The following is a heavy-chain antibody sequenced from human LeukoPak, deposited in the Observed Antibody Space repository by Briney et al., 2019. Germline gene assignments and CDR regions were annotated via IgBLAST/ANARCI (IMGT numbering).Heavy chain of an antibody. CDR3: ARVGYSFSINDWSRTGLGAYPTKYYYYMDV. CDR1: GGSFSGYS. D-gene: IGHD5-18*01. V-gene: IGHV4-34*01. Sequence: SETLSLTCAVYGGSFSGYSWSWIRQPPGKGLDWIGEINPSEATNHNPSLMSRVSMSIDTSKNQISLRVSSVTAADTAVYYCARVGYSFSINDWSRTGLGAYPTKYYYYMDVWGKGTTVTVSS. CDR2: INPSEAT. J-gene: IGHJ6*03.